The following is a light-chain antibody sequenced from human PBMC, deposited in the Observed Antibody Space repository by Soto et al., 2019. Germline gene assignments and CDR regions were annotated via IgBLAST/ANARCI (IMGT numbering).Light chain of an antibody. Sequence: DIQMTQSPSSLSASVGDRVTITCRASQTIFNFLNWYQQKPGKAPKLVIYAASNLQSGVPSRFSGRGSGTEFTLTISSLQPKDLATYFCQQCYSSTWTFGQGTNLEI. CDR2: AAS. CDR3: QQCYSSTWT. J-gene: IGKJ1*01. CDR1: QTIFNF. V-gene: IGKV1-39*01.